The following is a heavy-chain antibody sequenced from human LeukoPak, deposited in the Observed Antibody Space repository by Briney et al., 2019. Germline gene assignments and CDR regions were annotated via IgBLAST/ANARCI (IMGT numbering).Heavy chain of an antibody. CDR1: GFTFSDYY. Sequence: GGSLRLSCAASGFTFSDYYMSWIRQAPGKGLEWVSYISSSGSTIYYADSVKGRFTISRDNAKNSLYLQMNSLRAEDTAVYYCARDRPPQPSGSYYYYYGMDVWGQGTTVTVSS. J-gene: IGHJ6*02. CDR3: ARDRPPQPSGSYYYYYGMDV. D-gene: IGHD1-26*01. V-gene: IGHV3-11*01. CDR2: ISSSGSTI.